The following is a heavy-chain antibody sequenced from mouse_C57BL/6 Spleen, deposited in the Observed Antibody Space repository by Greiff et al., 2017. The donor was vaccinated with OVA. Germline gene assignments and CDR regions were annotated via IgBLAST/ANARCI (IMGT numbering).Heavy chain of an antibody. J-gene: IGHJ2*01. CDR2: IDPSDSYT. CDR3: ARGTGTGFDY. CDR1: GYTFTSYW. D-gene: IGHD4-1*01. V-gene: IGHV1-59*01. Sequence: QVHVKQSGAELVRPGTSVKLSCKASGYTFTSYWMHWVKQRPGQGLEWIGVIDPSDSYTNYNQKFKGKATLTVDTSSSTAYMQLSSLTSEDSAVYYCARGTGTGFDYWGQGTTLTVSS.